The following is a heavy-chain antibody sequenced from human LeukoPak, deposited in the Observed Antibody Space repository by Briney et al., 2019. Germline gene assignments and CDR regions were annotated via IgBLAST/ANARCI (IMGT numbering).Heavy chain of an antibody. J-gene: IGHJ4*02. CDR2: INSNGGRT. CDR3: VKDLYYDNSGYYSGAFDY. CDR1: GLTFKKYA. V-gene: IGHV3-64D*09. D-gene: IGHD3-22*01. Sequence: GSLRLSCSASGLTFKKYATHWVRQAPGKGLEYVSAINSNGGRTYYADSVKGRFTISRDNSKNTLYLQMSSLRVDDTAVYYCVKDLYYDNSGYYSGAFDYWGQGTLVTVSS.